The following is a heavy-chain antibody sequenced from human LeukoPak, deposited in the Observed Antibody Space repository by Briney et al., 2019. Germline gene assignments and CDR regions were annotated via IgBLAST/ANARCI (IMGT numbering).Heavy chain of an antibody. V-gene: IGHV3-48*01. Sequence: QTGGSLRLSCVASGFTFSSYSINWVRQAPGKGLEWIAYISRSSDTIFYPDSVKGRFTVSRDNAKNSLYLQMNSLRGEDTALYYCSRDRYFLISVSGTIDYWGQGTLVTVSS. CDR3: SRDRYFLISVSGTIDY. D-gene: IGHD6-19*01. CDR1: GFTFSSYS. CDR2: ISRSSDTI. J-gene: IGHJ4*02.